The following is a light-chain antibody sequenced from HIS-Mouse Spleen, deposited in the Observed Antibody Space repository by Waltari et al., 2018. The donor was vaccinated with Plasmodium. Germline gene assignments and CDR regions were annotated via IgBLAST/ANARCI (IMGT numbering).Light chain of an antibody. Sequence: AIQLTQSPSSLSASVGDRVTITCRASQGISSALACYQQKPGKAPKLLIYDASSLERGVPSRFSGSGSGTDFTLTISSLQPEDFATYYCQQFNSYPLTFGGGTKVEIK. J-gene: IGKJ4*01. V-gene: IGKV1-13*02. CDR1: QGISSA. CDR3: QQFNSYPLT. CDR2: DAS.